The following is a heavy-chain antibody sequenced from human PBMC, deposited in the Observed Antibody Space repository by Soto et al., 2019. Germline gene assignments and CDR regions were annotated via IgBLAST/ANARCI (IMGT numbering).Heavy chain of an antibody. D-gene: IGHD1-26*01. Sequence: GGSLRLSCAASGLTFSSYGMHWVRQAPGKGLEWVAVIWYDGSNKYYADSVKGRFTISRDNSKNTLYLQMNSLRAEDTAVYYCARDRIVGATPFDYWGQGTLVTVSS. V-gene: IGHV3-33*01. CDR3: ARDRIVGATPFDY. J-gene: IGHJ4*02. CDR1: GLTFSSYG. CDR2: IWYDGSNK.